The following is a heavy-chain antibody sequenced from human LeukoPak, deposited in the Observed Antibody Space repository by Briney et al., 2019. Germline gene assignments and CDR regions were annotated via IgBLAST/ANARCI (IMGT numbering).Heavy chain of an antibody. Sequence: SQTLSLTCTVSGGSISSGGYYWSWIRQHPGKGLEWIGYIYYSGSTYYNPSLKSRVTISVDTSKNQFSLKLSSVTAADTAVYYCACRYYEMYYFDHWGQGTLVTVSS. D-gene: IGHD3-22*01. CDR1: GGSISSGGYY. CDR2: IYYSGST. J-gene: IGHJ4*02. CDR3: ACRYYEMYYFDH. V-gene: IGHV4-31*03.